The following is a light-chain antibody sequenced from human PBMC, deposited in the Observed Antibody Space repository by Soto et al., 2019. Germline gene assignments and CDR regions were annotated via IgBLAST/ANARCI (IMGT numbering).Light chain of an antibody. V-gene: IGKV1-39*01. J-gene: IGKJ4*01. CDR2: AAS. CDR1: QSISNY. CDR3: HQSYSTPLT. Sequence: DIPMTQSPSSLSASVGDRVTITCRASQSISNYLNWYQQKSRKAPNLLIYAASGLQSGVPSRFSGSGSGTDFTLTISNLQPEDFATYYCHQSYSTPLTFGGGTKVEIK.